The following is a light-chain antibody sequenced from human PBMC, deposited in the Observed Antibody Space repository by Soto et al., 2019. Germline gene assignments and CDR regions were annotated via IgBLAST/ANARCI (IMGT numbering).Light chain of an antibody. J-gene: IGKJ1*01. CDR1: QSISTF. CDR3: QQSYSTPWT. Sequence: DLQMTQSPSSLSASVGDRVTITCRASQSISTFLNWYQQKPGKAPKLLIYAASTLQSGVPSRFSGSGSETDFTLTISSLQPEDFATYYCQQSYSTPWTFGLGTKVEIK. V-gene: IGKV1-39*01. CDR2: AAS.